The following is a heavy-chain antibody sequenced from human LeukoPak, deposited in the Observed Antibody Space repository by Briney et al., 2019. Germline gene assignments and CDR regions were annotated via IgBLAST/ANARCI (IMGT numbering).Heavy chain of an antibody. J-gene: IGHJ5*02. D-gene: IGHD3-16*02. Sequence: GGSLRLSCAASAFTFSTYAMSWVRQAPGKGLEWVSYISSSGSTIHYADSVKGRCTISRDNARNSLYLQMNSLRAEDTAVYYCARDYFTFGGVIVASWGRGTLVTVSS. V-gene: IGHV3-48*03. CDR3: ARDYFTFGGVIVAS. CDR2: ISSSGSTI. CDR1: AFTFSTYA.